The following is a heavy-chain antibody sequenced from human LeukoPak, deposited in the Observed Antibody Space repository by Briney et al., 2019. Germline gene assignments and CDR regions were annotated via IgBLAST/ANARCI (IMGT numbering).Heavy chain of an antibody. Sequence: PGGSLRLSCAASGFTFSSYSMNWVRQAPGKGLEWVSSISSSGSYIYYADSVKGRFTISRGNAKNSLYLQMNSLRAEDTAVYYCASTDYYGSGSSAFDIWGQGTMVTVSS. D-gene: IGHD3-10*01. CDR1: GFTFSSYS. J-gene: IGHJ3*02. V-gene: IGHV3-21*01. CDR3: ASTDYYGSGSSAFDI. CDR2: ISSSGSYI.